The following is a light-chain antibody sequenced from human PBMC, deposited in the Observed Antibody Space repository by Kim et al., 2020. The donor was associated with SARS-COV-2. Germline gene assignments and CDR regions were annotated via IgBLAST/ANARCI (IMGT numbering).Light chain of an antibody. CDR1: QDINNY. V-gene: IGKV1-33*01. J-gene: IGKJ4*01. Sequence: SATVGDRVTITCQASQDINNYLNWYQQKPGKAPNLLIYDVSNLATGVPSRFSGSRSGTDFTLTISSLQPEDFATYYCQQYDNLPFTFGGGTKVDIK. CDR3: QQYDNLPFT. CDR2: DVS.